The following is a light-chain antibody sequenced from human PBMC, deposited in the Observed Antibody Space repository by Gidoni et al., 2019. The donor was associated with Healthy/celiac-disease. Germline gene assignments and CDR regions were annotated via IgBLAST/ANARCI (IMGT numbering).Light chain of an antibody. Sequence: DIVMTQSPLSLPVTPGEPASISCRSSQSLLHSNGYNYLDWYLQKPGQSPQLLIYLGSNRAAGVPDRFRGSGSGTDFTLKISRVEAEDVGVYYCMQALQTPWTFGQVTKVEIK. V-gene: IGKV2-28*01. CDR2: LGS. CDR3: MQALQTPWT. J-gene: IGKJ1*01. CDR1: QSLLHSNGYNY.